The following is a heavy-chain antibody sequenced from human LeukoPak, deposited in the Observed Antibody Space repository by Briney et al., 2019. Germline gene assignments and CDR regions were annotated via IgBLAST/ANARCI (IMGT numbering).Heavy chain of an antibody. CDR1: GGSISSYY. J-gene: IGHJ5*01. Sequence: SETLSLTCTVSGGSISSYYWSWIRQPAGKGLEWIGRIYTSGSTNYNPSLKSRVTMSVDTSKNQFSLKLSSVTAADTAVYYCARDFLTGHRSAEVFDSWGQGTLVTVSS. CDR3: ARDFLTGHRSAEVFDS. D-gene: IGHD3-9*01. V-gene: IGHV4-4*07. CDR2: IYTSGST.